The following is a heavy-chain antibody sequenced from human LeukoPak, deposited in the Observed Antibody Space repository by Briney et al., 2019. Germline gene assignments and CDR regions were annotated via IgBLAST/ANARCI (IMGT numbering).Heavy chain of an antibody. J-gene: IGHJ4*02. Sequence: ASETLSLTCAVYGGSFSGYYWSWIRQPPGKGLEWIGEINHSGSTNYNPSLKSRVTISVDTSKNQFSLKLSSVTAADTAVYYCARGAPSGDFDYWGQGTLVTVSS. V-gene: IGHV4-34*01. CDR3: ARGAPSGDFDY. CDR1: GGSFSGYY. D-gene: IGHD2-15*01. CDR2: INHSGST.